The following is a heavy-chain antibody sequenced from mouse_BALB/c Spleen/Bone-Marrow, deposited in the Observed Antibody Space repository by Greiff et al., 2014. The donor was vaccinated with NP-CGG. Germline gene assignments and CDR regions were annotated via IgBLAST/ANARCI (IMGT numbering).Heavy chain of an antibody. Sequence: QVQLQQSGPGLVAPSHSLSITCTVSGFSLTSYGVHWVRQPPGKGLEWLGVIWAGGSTNYNSCLMSRPSITKDNSKRQVFLKMNSLQADDTAMYYCARITAATGGFDYWGQGTSVTVSS. CDR2: IWAGGST. J-gene: IGHJ4*01. V-gene: IGHV2-9*02. CDR1: GFSLTSYG. D-gene: IGHD1-2*01. CDR3: ARITAATGGFDY.